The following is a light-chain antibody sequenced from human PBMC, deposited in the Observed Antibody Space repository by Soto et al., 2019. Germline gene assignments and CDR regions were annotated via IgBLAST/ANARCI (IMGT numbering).Light chain of an antibody. J-gene: IGLJ3*02. CDR2: LNSDGSH. CDR1: SGHNSYA. V-gene: IGLV4-69*01. CDR3: QTWSTDIRV. Sequence: QSVLTQPPSASASLGASVKLTCTLSSGHNSYALAWHQQQPEKGPRYLMKLNSDGSHSKGDGIPDRFSGSSSGAERYLTISSLQSEEEADYYCQTWSTDIRVFGGGTKLTVL.